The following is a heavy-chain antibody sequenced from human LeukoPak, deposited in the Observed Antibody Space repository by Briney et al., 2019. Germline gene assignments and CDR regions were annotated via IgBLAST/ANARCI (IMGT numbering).Heavy chain of an antibody. CDR1: GGSISSYY. CDR3: ATYGDYNDAFDI. V-gene: IGHV4-59*05. D-gene: IGHD4-17*01. Sequence: PSETLSLTCTVSGGSISSYYWSWIRQPPGKGLEWIGSIYYSGSTYYNPSLKSRVTISVGTSKNQFSLKLSSVTAADTAVYYCATYGDYNDAFDIWGQGTMVTVSS. CDR2: IYYSGST. J-gene: IGHJ3*02.